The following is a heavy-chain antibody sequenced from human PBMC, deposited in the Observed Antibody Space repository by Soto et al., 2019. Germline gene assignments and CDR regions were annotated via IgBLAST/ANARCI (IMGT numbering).Heavy chain of an antibody. Sequence: QVQLVESGGGVVQPGKSLRLSCTASGLTFSDSTIHWVRQAPGKGLEWVAALRYDGRNKYYADSVKGRSSISRDNTKNTLAVNALRDGDTAVYYCAREGAYSGSGFDYWGQGTLVTVSS. V-gene: IGHV3-30*04. D-gene: IGHD6-6*01. CDR3: AREGAYSGSGFDY. J-gene: IGHJ4*02. CDR1: GLTFSDST. CDR2: LRYDGRNK.